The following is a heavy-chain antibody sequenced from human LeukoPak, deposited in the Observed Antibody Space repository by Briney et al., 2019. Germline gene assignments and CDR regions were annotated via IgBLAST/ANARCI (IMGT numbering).Heavy chain of an antibody. CDR2: ISGSGGST. Sequence: GGSLRLSCAASGFTFSSYAISWVRQAPGKGLEWVSAISGSGGSTYYADSVKGRFTISRDNSKNTLYLQMNSLRAEDTAVYYCAKVLRVSWGFDYWGQGTLVTVSS. D-gene: IGHD3-16*01. V-gene: IGHV3-23*01. CDR3: AKVLRVSWGFDY. J-gene: IGHJ4*02. CDR1: GFTFSSYA.